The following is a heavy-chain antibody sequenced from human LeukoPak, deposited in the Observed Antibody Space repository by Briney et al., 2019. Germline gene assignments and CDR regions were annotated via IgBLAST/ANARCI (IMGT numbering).Heavy chain of an antibody. CDR3: ARRKFLGWFDP. CDR2: LNSNSGNA. D-gene: IGHD7-27*01. CDR1: GGTFSSYA. J-gene: IGHJ5*02. Sequence: SSVKVSCKASGGTFSSYAISCVRQAPGQGLEWMGWLNSNSGNAGYAQKFQGRVTISRNTSISTAYMELSSLRSDDTAIYYCARRKFLGWFDPWGQGTLVSVSS. V-gene: IGHV1-8*03.